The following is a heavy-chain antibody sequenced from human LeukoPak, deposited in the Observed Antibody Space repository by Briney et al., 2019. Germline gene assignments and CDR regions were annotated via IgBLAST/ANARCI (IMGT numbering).Heavy chain of an antibody. CDR3: TKEYNGGWGRAFDI. D-gene: IGHD6-19*01. J-gene: IGHJ3*02. Sequence: GGSLRLSCAASGFTFSSYAMHWVRQAPGKGLEWVAVTSFDGNNQYYADSVKGRFTISRDNSKNMLYLQMNSLRTDETALYYCTKEYNGGWGRAFDIWGQGTMVTVSS. CDR1: GFTFSSYA. V-gene: IGHV3-30*18. CDR2: TSFDGNNQ.